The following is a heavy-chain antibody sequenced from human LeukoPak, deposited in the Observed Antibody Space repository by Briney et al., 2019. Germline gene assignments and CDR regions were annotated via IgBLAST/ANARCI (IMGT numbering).Heavy chain of an antibody. CDR1: GFTFSDYP. V-gene: IGHV3-30-3*01. CDR2: ISYDGSNK. Sequence: GGSLRLSCAASGFTFSDYPMHWVLQAPGKGLEWVSVISYDGSNKYYADSVKGRFTISRDNSKNTLYLQMNSLRAEDTAVYYCAREDTTGTTARAFEYWGQGTLVTVSS. CDR3: AREDTTGTTARAFEY. D-gene: IGHD1-7*01. J-gene: IGHJ4*02.